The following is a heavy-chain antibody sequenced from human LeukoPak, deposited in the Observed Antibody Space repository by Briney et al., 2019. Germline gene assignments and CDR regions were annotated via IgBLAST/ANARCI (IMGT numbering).Heavy chain of an antibody. Sequence: ASVKVSCKASGYTFTSYYMHWVRQAPGQGLEWMGIINPSGGSTSYAQKFQGRVTMTRDTSTSTVYMELSSLRSEDTAVYYCARGAEYVILTGYSWYYYYYYYMDVWGKGTTVTISS. D-gene: IGHD3-9*01. J-gene: IGHJ6*03. V-gene: IGHV1-46*01. CDR1: GYTFTSYY. CDR3: ARGAEYVILTGYSWYYYYYYYMDV. CDR2: INPSGGST.